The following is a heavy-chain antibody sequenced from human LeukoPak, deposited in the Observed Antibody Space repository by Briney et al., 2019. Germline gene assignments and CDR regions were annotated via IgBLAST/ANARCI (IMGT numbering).Heavy chain of an antibody. J-gene: IGHJ4*02. D-gene: IGHD3-3*01. CDR2: ISGSGGST. CDR3: AKIMSDYDFWSGYYRGHYFDY. Sequence: GSLILSCAASGFTFSSYAMSWVRQAPGKGLEWISAISGSGGSTYYADSVKGRFTISRDNSKNTLYLQMNSLRAEDTAVYYCAKIMSDYDFWSGYYRGHYFDYWGQGTLVTVSS. CDR1: GFTFSSYA. V-gene: IGHV3-23*01.